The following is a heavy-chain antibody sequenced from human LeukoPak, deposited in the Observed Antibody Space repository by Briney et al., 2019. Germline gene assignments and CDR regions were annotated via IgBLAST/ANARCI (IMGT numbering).Heavy chain of an antibody. CDR2: IKQDGSET. D-gene: IGHD3-22*01. CDR1: GFVFNSYW. V-gene: IGHV3-7*04. CDR3: AMDRVVLTN. Sequence: GGSLRLSCEASGFVFNSYWMTWVRQAPGKGLEWVANIKQDGSETKYVDSVEGRFTISRDNARNSVFLEMNSLRVEDTALYYCAMDRVVLTNWGQGALVTVSS. J-gene: IGHJ4*02.